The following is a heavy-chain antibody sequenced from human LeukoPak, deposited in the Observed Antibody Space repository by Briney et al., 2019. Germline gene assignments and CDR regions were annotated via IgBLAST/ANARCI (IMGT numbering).Heavy chain of an antibody. Sequence: GGSLRLSCAASGFTFSSYSMNWVRQAPGRGLGWVSSISSSSSYIYYADSVRGRFTISRDNAKNSLYLQMNSLRAEHTAVFLAESNGCFDPWGQETLVTVSS. CDR1: GFTFSSYS. CDR3: ESNGCFDP. V-gene: IGHV3-21*01. J-gene: IGHJ5*02. D-gene: IGHD2-8*01. CDR2: ISSSSSYI.